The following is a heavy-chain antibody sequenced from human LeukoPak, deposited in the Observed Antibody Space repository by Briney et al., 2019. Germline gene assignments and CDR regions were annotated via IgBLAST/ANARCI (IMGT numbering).Heavy chain of an antibody. CDR2: ISYDGSNK. D-gene: IGHD3-3*01. Sequence: QPGGSLRLSCAASGFTFSSYAMHWVRQAPGKGLEWVAVISYDGSNKYYADSVKGRFTISRDNSKNKLYLQMNSLRAEDTAVYYCARDLRFLEWSYYMDVWGKGTTVTVSS. CDR1: GFTFSSYA. V-gene: IGHV3-30*01. J-gene: IGHJ6*03. CDR3: ARDLRFLEWSYYMDV.